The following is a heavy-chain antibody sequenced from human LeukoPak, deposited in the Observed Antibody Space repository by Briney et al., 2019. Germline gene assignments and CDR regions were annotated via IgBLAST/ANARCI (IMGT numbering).Heavy chain of an antibody. J-gene: IGHJ4*02. CDR3: ARGNTAMASPFDY. V-gene: IGHV4-39*07. D-gene: IGHD5-18*01. Sequence: PSETLSLTCTVSGGSISSSSYYWGWIRQPPGKGLEWIGSIYYSGSTYYNPSLKSRVTISVDTSKNQFSLKLSSVTAADTAVYYCARGNTAMASPFDYWGQGTLVTVSS. CDR2: IYYSGST. CDR1: GGSISSSSYY.